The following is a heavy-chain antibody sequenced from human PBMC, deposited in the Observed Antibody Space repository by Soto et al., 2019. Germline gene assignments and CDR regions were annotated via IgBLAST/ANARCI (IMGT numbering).Heavy chain of an antibody. Sequence: SETLSLTCTVSGGSISSYYWSWIRQPPGKGLEWIGYIYYSGSTNYNPSLKSRVTISVDTSKNQFSLKLSSVTAADTAVYYCAIDPSLERDYWGQGTLVTVSS. V-gene: IGHV4-59*12. CDR3: AIDPSLERDY. CDR1: GGSISSYY. J-gene: IGHJ4*02. CDR2: IYYSGST.